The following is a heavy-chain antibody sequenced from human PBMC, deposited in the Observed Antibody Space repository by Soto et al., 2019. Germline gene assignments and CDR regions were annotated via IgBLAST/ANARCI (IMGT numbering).Heavy chain of an antibody. J-gene: IGHJ4*02. CDR1: SGSITSANW. Sequence: HVPLQESGPRLVRPSGTLSLTCTVSSGSITSANWWSWVRQPPGRGLEWIGEIYHSGSTNYNLSLTSRVTLSVDKSKNQFSLSLSSVTAADTAMYYCARRGGGVVLAATTPFDYWGQGTLVTVSS. CDR2: IYHSGST. CDR3: ARRGGGVVLAATTPFDY. V-gene: IGHV4-4*02. D-gene: IGHD2-15*01.